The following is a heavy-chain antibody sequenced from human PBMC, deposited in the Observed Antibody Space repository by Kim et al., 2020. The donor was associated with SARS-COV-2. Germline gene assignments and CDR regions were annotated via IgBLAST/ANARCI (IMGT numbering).Heavy chain of an antibody. CDR1: GYTFTSYD. D-gene: IGHD6-19*01. Sequence: ASVKVSCKASGYTFTSYDINWVRQATGQGLEWMGWMNPNSGNTGYAQKFQGRVTMTRNTSISTAYMELSSLRSEDTAVYYCARGIEQWLVSADYFDYWGQGTLVTVSS. CDR3: ARGIEQWLVSADYFDY. J-gene: IGHJ4*02. V-gene: IGHV1-8*01. CDR2: MNPNSGNT.